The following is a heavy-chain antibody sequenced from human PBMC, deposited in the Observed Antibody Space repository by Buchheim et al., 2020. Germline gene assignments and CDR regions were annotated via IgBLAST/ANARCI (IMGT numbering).Heavy chain of an antibody. D-gene: IGHD6-6*01. V-gene: IGHV3-30*18. J-gene: IGHJ4*02. CDR1: GFTFSSYG. Sequence: QVQLVESGGGVVQPGRSLRLSCAASGFTFSSYGMHWVRQAPGKGLEWVAVISYDGSNKYYADSVKGRLTIPRDNSKNTLYLQMNSLRAEDTAVYYCAKDPSARPFYVHFDYWGQGTL. CDR2: ISYDGSNK. CDR3: AKDPSARPFYVHFDY.